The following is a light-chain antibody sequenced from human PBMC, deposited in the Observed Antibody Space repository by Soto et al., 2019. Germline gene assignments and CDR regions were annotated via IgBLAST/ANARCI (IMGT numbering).Light chain of an antibody. CDR3: LQGTHWPPT. Sequence: DVVMTQSPLSLPVTLGQPASISCRSSQSLVYSDGNTYLTWFQQRPGQSPRRLIYKVSNRDSGVPDRFSGSGSGTDFTLKISRVEADDVGVYYCLQGTHWPPTFGQGTKV. CDR1: QSLVYSDGNTY. CDR2: KVS. J-gene: IGKJ1*01. V-gene: IGKV2-30*01.